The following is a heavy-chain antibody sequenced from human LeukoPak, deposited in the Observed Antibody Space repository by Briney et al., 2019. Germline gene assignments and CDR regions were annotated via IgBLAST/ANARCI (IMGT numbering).Heavy chain of an antibody. CDR1: GYTFTGYY. CDR3: ARPGATTGYSSGWYSY. D-gene: IGHD6-19*01. Sequence: ASVKVSRKASGYTFTGYYMHWVRQAPGQGLEWMGWINPNSGGTNYAQKFQGRVTMTRDTSISTAYMELSRLRSDDTAVYYCARPGATTGYSSGWYSYWGQGTLVTVSS. J-gene: IGHJ4*02. V-gene: IGHV1-2*02. CDR2: INPNSGGT.